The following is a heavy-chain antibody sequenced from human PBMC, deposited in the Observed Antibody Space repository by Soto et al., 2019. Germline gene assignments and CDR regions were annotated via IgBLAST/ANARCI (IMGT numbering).Heavy chain of an antibody. CDR2: IHHRVSS. Sequence: QVQLQESGPGLVKPSQTLSLTCTVSGGSINIADYYWNWLRQPPGKGLEWIGEIHHRVSSDHNPSRKSGLTMSVDSAKNQGSLKLTSVTAAYRAVYFCARDAAPPNVGYMDVWGRGTPVIVSS. D-gene: IGHD2-15*01. CDR3: ARDAAPPNVGYMDV. V-gene: IGHV4-31*03. J-gene: IGHJ6*03. CDR1: GGSINIADYY.